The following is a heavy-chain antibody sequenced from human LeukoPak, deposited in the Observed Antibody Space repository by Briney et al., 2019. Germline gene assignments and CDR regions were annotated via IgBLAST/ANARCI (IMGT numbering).Heavy chain of an antibody. D-gene: IGHD5-18*01. V-gene: IGHV3-21*01. CDR1: GFTFSSYS. Sequence: GRSLRLSCAASGFTFSSYSMNWVRQAPGKGLEWVSSISSSSSYIYYADSVKGRFTISRDNAKNSLYLQMNSLRAEDTAVYYCAGELDTPPSVYFDYWGQGTLVTVSS. CDR2: ISSSSSYI. J-gene: IGHJ4*02. CDR3: AGELDTPPSVYFDY.